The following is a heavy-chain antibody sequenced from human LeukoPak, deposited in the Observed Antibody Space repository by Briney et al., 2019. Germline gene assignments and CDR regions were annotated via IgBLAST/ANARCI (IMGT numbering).Heavy chain of an antibody. CDR2: ISGSGGST. D-gene: IGHD3-10*01. CDR3: AKALHYGSGSYPYSDY. CDR1: GFTFSTYG. J-gene: IGHJ4*02. V-gene: IGHV3-23*01. Sequence: PGGSLRLSCAASGFTFSTYGMSWVRQAPGKGLEWVSAISGSGGSTYYADSVKGRFTISRDNSKNTLYLQMNSLRAEDTAVYYCAKALHYGSGSYPYSDYWGQGTLVTVSS.